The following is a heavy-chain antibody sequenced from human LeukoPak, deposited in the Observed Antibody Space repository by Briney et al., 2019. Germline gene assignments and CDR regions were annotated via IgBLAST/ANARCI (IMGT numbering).Heavy chain of an antibody. Sequence: PGGSLRLSCAASGFTFSSYSMNWVRQAPGKGLEWVPYISSSSSTIYYADSVKGRFTISRDNSKNMLYLQMNTLRPEDTAVYYCATDGGSRFDTWGQGTLVTVSS. CDR1: GFTFSSYS. V-gene: IGHV3-48*01. CDR3: ATDGGSRFDT. CDR2: ISSSSSTI. D-gene: IGHD3-10*01. J-gene: IGHJ5*02.